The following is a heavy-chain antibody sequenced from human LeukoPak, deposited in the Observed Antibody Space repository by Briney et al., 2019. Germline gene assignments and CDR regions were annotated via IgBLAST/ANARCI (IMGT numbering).Heavy chain of an antibody. J-gene: IGHJ4*02. CDR2: INQDGSEK. Sequence: GGSLRLSCAASGFTVSSNYMSWVRQAPGKGLEWVANINQDGSEKHYVDSVKGRFTISRDNAKNSLSLQMNSLRAEDTAVYYCARVRSDYYFDYWGQGILVTVSS. CDR1: GFTVSSNY. CDR3: ARVRSDYYFDY. V-gene: IGHV3-7*04. D-gene: IGHD2-21*02.